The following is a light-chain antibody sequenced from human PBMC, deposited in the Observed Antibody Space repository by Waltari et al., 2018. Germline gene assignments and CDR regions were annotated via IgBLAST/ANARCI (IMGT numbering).Light chain of an antibody. CDR1: QDIDRY. CDR2: AAS. Sequence: DVQVTQSPSSLSASVGDSVTITSRTSQDIDRYLIWYQQKPGNAPKLLIYAASYLQSGVPSRFSGSGSGTDFSLTISSLQPEDFAVYYCQQNYRTPTFGGGTKVEGK. J-gene: IGKJ4*01. CDR3: QQNYRTPT. V-gene: IGKV1-39*01.